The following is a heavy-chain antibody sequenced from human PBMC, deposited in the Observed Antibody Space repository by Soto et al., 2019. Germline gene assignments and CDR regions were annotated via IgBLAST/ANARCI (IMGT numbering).Heavy chain of an antibody. CDR1: GLTFRNDW. CDR2: INQDGSER. D-gene: IGHD2-8*02. V-gene: IGHV3-7*03. Sequence: GGSLRLSCAGSGLTFRNDWLSWVRQAPGKGLEWVANINQDGSERYYVDSVRGRFTISRDNVENSLYLQLTNMDPVDTATYYCAHIYTATGGHFDYWGQGTLVTVSS. J-gene: IGHJ4*02. CDR3: AHIYTATGGHFDY.